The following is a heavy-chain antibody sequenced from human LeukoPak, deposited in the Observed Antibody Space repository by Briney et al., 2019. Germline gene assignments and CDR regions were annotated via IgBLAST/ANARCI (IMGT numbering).Heavy chain of an antibody. CDR3: ARGVSGSGSYYANFDY. J-gene: IGHJ4*02. D-gene: IGHD3-10*01. V-gene: IGHV4-59*08. CDR1: GGSISSYY. Sequence: SETLSLTCTVSGGSISSYYWSWIRQPPGKGLEWIGYIYYSGSTNYNPSLKSRVTISVDTSKNQFSLKLSSVTAADTAVYYCARGVSGSGSYYANFDYWGQGTLVTVSS. CDR2: IYYSGST.